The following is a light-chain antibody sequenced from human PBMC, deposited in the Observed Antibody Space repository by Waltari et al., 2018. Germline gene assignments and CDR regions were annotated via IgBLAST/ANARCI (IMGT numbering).Light chain of an antibody. CDR1: NSNIGATF. Sequence: QSVLTQPPSASGTPGQRVTISCSGSNSNIGATFVYWYRPFPGTSPKLLIYGNDKRPSGVPDRFSGSKSGSSASLVISGLRSEDEADYYCAAWDDTLSGHSVFGTGTKVTVL. CDR2: GND. V-gene: IGLV1-47*01. CDR3: AAWDDTLSGHSV. J-gene: IGLJ1*01.